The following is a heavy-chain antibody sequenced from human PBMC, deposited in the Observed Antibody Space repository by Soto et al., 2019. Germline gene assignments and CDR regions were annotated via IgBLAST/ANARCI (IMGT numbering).Heavy chain of an antibody. CDR1: GGSISSYY. Sequence: SETLSLTCTVSGGSISSYYGSWIRQPPGKGLEWIGYIYYSGSTNYNPSLKSRVTISVDTSKNQFSLKLSSVTAADTAVYYCARERLSMITFGGVIVKAWFDPWGQGTLVTVSS. CDR3: ARERLSMITFGGVIVKAWFDP. CDR2: IYYSGST. J-gene: IGHJ5*02. D-gene: IGHD3-16*02. V-gene: IGHV4-59*12.